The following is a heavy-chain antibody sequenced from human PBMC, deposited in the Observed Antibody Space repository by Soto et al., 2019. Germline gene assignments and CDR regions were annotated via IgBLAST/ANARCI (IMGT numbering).Heavy chain of an antibody. Sequence: PSETLSLTCAVSGGSISSGGYSWSWIRQPPGKGLEWIGYIYHSGSTYYNPSLKSRVTISVDRSKNQFSLKLSSVTAADTAVYYCVKDRMAYNSVWDPFDIWGQGTMVTVSS. CDR3: VKDRMAYNSVWDPFDI. CDR1: GGSISSGGYS. J-gene: IGHJ3*02. D-gene: IGHD1-20*01. V-gene: IGHV4-30-2*01. CDR2: IYHSGST.